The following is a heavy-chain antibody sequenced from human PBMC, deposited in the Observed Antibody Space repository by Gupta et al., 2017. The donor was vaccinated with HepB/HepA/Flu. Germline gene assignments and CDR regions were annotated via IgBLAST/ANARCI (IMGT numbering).Heavy chain of an antibody. CDR2: ISYDGSNK. V-gene: IGHV3-30*18. Sequence: GMHWVRQAPGKGLEWVAVISYDGSNKYYADSVKGRFTISRDNSKHTLYLQMNSLRAEDTAVYYCAKDPRGYTWNYPLPPWVDPWGQGTLVTVYS. CDR1: G. J-gene: IGHJ5*02. D-gene: IGHD1-7*01. CDR3: AKDPRGYTWNYPLPPWVDP.